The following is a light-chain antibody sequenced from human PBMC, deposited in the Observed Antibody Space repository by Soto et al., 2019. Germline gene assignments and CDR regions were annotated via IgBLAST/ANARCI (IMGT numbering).Light chain of an antibody. CDR1: QGIRDD. Sequence: AIQMTQSPSSLSASVGDRVTITCRASQGIRDDLGWYQLKAGKAPKLLIYAASTLQSGVPSRFSGSGSGTDFTLTIGSLQPEDFATYYCLQDHNIPLTCGHGTTVEIK. J-gene: IGKJ1*01. CDR3: LQDHNIPLT. V-gene: IGKV1-6*01. CDR2: AAS.